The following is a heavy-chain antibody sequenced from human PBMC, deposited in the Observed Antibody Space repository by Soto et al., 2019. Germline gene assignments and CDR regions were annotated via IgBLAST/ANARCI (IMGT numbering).Heavy chain of an antibody. D-gene: IGHD4-17*01. CDR3: ARGAYAHGEYTLYYYYMDV. CDR1: GYTFSTYA. Sequence: GASVKVSCKASGYTFSTYAIHWVRQAPGQGPEWMGWINAGNGDTKYSQKFQARVTITRDTSASTAYMELSSLRSEDTAVYFCARGAYAHGEYTLYYYYMDVWGKGTTVTVSS. J-gene: IGHJ6*03. CDR2: INAGNGDT. V-gene: IGHV1-3*01.